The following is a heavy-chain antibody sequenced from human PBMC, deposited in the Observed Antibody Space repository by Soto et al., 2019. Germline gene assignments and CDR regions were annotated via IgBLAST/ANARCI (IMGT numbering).Heavy chain of an antibody. CDR2: VNPSGGHT. CDR1: GDTFTDYY. J-gene: IGHJ4*02. D-gene: IGHD2-21*02. Sequence: QVQLMQSGAEVKKPGASVKVSCKASGDTFTDYYIHWVRQAPGQGLEWMGTVNPSGGHTTYAQHFLGRVTMTRATSTSTLSMELTSLTSDDTAIYYCARGGHVVVLTAALDYWGQGTLVTVSS. V-gene: IGHV1-46*01. CDR3: ARGGHVVVLTAALDY.